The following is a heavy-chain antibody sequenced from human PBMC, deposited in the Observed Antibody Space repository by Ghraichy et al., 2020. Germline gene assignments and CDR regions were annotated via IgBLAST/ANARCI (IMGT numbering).Heavy chain of an antibody. D-gene: IGHD4-17*01. V-gene: IGHV3-23*01. Sequence: LTCAASGFTFSSYAMSWVRQAPGKGLEWVSAISGSGGSTYYADSVKGRFTISRDNSKNTLYLQMNSLRAEDTAVYYCAKPGTVYYGMDVWGQGTTVTVSS. J-gene: IGHJ6*02. CDR1: GFTFSSYA. CDR2: ISGSGGST. CDR3: AKPGTVYYGMDV.